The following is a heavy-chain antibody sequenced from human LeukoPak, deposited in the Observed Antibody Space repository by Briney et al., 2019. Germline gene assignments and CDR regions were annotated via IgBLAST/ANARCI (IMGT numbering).Heavy chain of an antibody. D-gene: IGHD3-22*01. CDR1: GFTFSNYG. Sequence: GGTLRLSCAASGFTFSNYGMSWVRQAPGKGLEWVSAISGSGGSTYYADSVKGRFTISRDNAKNSLYLQMNSLRAEDTAVYYCARGANYYDSNGYYSPNFDYWGQGTLVTVSS. V-gene: IGHV3-23*01. J-gene: IGHJ4*02. CDR3: ARGANYYDSNGYYSPNFDY. CDR2: ISGSGGST.